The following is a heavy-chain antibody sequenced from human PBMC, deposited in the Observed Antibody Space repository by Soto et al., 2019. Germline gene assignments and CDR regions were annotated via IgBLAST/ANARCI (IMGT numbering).Heavy chain of an antibody. J-gene: IGHJ4*02. D-gene: IGHD6-13*01. CDR2: IIPVLGVA. Sequence: QVQLVQSGAEVKRPGSSVRVSCKASGGTFNSYTISWVRQAPGQGPEWMGRIIPVLGVANYAQKLQGRVTITADKSTSTVYMDLSSLRSENTAVYYCARGGVAAAGTLGNWGQGTLVIVSS. V-gene: IGHV1-69*02. CDR1: GGTFNSYT. CDR3: ARGGVAAAGTLGN.